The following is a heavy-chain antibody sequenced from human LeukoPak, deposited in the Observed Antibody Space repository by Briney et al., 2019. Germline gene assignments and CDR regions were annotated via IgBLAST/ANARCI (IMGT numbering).Heavy chain of an antibody. CDR3: ARVPSGQNNWFDP. V-gene: IGHV3-21*01. D-gene: IGHD3-10*01. CDR2: ISSSSSYI. Sequence: NPGGSLRLSCAASGFTFSSYSMNWVRQIPGKGLEWVSSISSSSSYIYYADSVKGRFTISRDNAKNSLYLQMNSLRAEDTAVYYCARVPSGQNNWFDPWGQGTLVTVSS. CDR1: GFTFSSYS. J-gene: IGHJ5*02.